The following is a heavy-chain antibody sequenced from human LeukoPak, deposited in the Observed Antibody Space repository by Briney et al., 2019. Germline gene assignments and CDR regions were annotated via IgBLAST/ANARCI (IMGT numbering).Heavy chain of an antibody. D-gene: IGHD3-22*01. Sequence: SETLSLTCTVSGGSISRFYWNWIRQPPGRGLDWIGYIYYSGSTNYNPSLKSRVTISVDTSKNQFSLKLSSVTAADTAVYYCARGESSGSNWFDPWGQGTLVTVSS. CDR1: GGSISRFY. V-gene: IGHV4-59*01. CDR2: IYYSGST. CDR3: ARGESSGSNWFDP. J-gene: IGHJ5*02.